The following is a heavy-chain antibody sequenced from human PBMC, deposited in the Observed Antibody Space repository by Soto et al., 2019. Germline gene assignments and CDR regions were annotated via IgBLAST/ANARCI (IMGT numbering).Heavy chain of an antibody. J-gene: IGHJ4*02. D-gene: IGHD6-6*01. CDR2: ISSSGSTI. V-gene: IGHV3-11*01. CDR3: AYAWEYSSSYVDY. CDR1: GFTFSDYY. Sequence: GGSLRLSCAASGFTFSDYYMSWIRQAPGKGLEWVSYISSSGSTIYYADSVKGRFTISRDNAKNSLYLQMNSLRAEDTAVYYCAYAWEYSSSYVDYWGQGTLVTVSS.